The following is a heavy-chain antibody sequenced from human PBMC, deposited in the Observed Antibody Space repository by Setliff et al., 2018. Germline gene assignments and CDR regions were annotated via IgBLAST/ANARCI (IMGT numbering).Heavy chain of an antibody. CDR3: YMDV. CDR1: GYIFTKYG. CDR2: IGDYNGNT. J-gene: IGHJ6*03. Sequence: ASVKVSCKASGYIFTKYGINWVRQAPGQGLEWMGWIGDYNGNTLYAQKFQDRVTIITDESTSTAYMELSSLRTEDTAVYYYYMDVWGKGTTVTVSS. V-gene: IGHV1-18*01.